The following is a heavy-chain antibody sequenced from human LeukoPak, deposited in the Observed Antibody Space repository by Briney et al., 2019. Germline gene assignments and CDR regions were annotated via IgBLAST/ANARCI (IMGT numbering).Heavy chain of an antibody. CDR2: MHHSGSY. Sequence: SETLSLTCTVSGYSVSSGYYWGWIRQPPGQGLEWIGSMHHSGSYYYNPSLKSRVTISVDTSKNQFSLKLSSVTAADTAVYYCAREHCSGGSCYSIYYYYYMDVWGKGTTVTVSS. CDR3: AREHCSGGSCYSIYYYYYMDV. V-gene: IGHV4-38-2*02. D-gene: IGHD2-15*01. CDR1: GYSVSSGYY. J-gene: IGHJ6*03.